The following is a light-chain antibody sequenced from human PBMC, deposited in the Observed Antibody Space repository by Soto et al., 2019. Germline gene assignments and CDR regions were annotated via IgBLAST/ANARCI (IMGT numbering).Light chain of an antibody. Sequence: IQLTQSPSSLSASVGDRVTITCRASQDISSYLGWYQQKPGKAPKLLIYAASTLQRGVPSRFSGGGSGTDFNLTNSSLQPEDFATYYCQQSYSTPLTFGGGTKVDIK. J-gene: IGKJ4*01. CDR3: QQSYSTPLT. CDR1: QDISSY. V-gene: IGKV1-9*01. CDR2: AAS.